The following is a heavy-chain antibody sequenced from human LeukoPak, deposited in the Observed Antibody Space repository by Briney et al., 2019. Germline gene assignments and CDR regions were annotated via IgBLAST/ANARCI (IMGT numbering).Heavy chain of an antibody. J-gene: IGHJ4*02. V-gene: IGHV3-53*04. Sequence: PAGSLRLFCVACGFTVSSNYMSWVRQAPGKELQWVSVIYSAGNTYYADSVKCRFTISRHNSENTLYLHMTSVRVEDTAVYCCARGGTPGYGSGRIDYWGQGTLVTVSS. CDR3: ARGGTPGYGSGRIDY. D-gene: IGHD6-19*01. CDR1: GFTVSSNY. CDR2: IYSAGNT.